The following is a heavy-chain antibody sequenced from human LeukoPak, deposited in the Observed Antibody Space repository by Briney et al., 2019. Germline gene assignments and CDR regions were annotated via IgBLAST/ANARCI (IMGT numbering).Heavy chain of an antibody. V-gene: IGHV3-7*01. CDR3: AREGVRYCSSTSCYRFDY. Sequence: QPGGSLRLSCAASGFTFSSYWMSWVRQAPGKGLEWVANIKQDGSEKYYVDSVKGRFTISRDNAKNSLYLQMNSLRAEDTAVYYCAREGVRYCSSTSCYRFDYWGQGTLVTVSS. J-gene: IGHJ4*02. D-gene: IGHD2-2*01. CDR2: IKQDGSEK. CDR1: GFTFSSYW.